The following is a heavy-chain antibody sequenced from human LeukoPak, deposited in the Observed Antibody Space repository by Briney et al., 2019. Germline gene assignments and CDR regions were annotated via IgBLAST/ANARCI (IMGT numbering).Heavy chain of an antibody. J-gene: IGHJ6*03. CDR2: IWYGGSNK. V-gene: IGHV3-30*18. D-gene: IGHD6-13*01. Sequence: PGRSLRLSCAASGFTFSSYGMHWVRQAPGKGLEWVAVIWYGGSNKYYADSVRGRFTISRDNSKNTLYLQMNSLRAEDTAVYYCAKGAVKAAAGKGTYMDVWGKGTTVTVSS. CDR1: GFTFSSYG. CDR3: AKGAVKAAAGKGTYMDV.